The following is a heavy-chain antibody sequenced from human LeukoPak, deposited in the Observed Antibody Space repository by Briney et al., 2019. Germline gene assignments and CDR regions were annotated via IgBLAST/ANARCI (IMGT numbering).Heavy chain of an antibody. Sequence: PGGSLRLSRAASGFTFSSYDMHWVRQATGKGLEWVSAIGTAGDTYYPGSVKGRFTISRENAKNSLYLQMNSLRAGDTAVYYCARAGVMVRGLRDYYGMDVWGQGTTVTVSS. CDR2: IGTAGDT. V-gene: IGHV3-13*01. CDR1: GFTFSSYD. J-gene: IGHJ6*02. CDR3: ARAGVMVRGLRDYYGMDV. D-gene: IGHD3-10*01.